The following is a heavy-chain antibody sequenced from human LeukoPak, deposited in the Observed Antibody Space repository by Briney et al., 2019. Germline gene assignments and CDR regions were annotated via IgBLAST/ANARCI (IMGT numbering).Heavy chain of an antibody. CDR2: ISSTSSYI. Sequence: GGSLRLSCAASGFTPSSYSMNWVRQAPGKGLEWVSSISSTSSYIYYADSVKGRFTVSRDNAENSLYLQMNSLRAEDTAVYYCARDRTIGVGGTEFDSWGQGTLVTVSS. CDR1: GFTPSSYS. CDR3: ARDRTIGVGGTEFDS. V-gene: IGHV3-21*01. D-gene: IGHD6-13*01. J-gene: IGHJ4*02.